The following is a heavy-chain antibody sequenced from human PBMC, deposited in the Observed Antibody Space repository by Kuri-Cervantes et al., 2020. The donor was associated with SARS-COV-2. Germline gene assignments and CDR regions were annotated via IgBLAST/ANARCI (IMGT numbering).Heavy chain of an antibody. CDR3: ARDSGSYWSITYYYYMDV. J-gene: IGHJ6*03. D-gene: IGHD1-26*01. CDR2: IKQDGSEK. V-gene: IGHV3-7*01. Sequence: GESLKISCAASGFTFSSYWMSWVRQAPGKGLEWVANIKQDGSEKYYVDSVEGRFTISRDNAKNSLYLQMNSLRAEDTAVYYCARDSGSYWSITYYYYMDVWGKGTTVTVSS. CDR1: GFTFSSYW.